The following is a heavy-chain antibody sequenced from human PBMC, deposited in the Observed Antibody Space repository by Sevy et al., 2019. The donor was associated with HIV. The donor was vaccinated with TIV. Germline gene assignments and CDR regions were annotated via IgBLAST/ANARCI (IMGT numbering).Heavy chain of an antibody. CDR2: ISGSGGST. J-gene: IGHJ4*02. D-gene: IGHD3-10*01. CDR1: GFTFSSYA. Sequence: GESLKISCAASGFTFSSYAMSWVRQAPGKGLEWVSAISGSGGSTYYADSVKGRFTISRDNSKNTLYLQMNSLRAEDTAVYYCAKSLGSANYLFDYWGQGTLVTVSS. V-gene: IGHV3-23*01. CDR3: AKSLGSANYLFDY.